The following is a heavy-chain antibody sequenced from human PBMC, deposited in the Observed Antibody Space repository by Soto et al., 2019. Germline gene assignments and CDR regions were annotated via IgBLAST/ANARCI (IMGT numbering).Heavy chain of an antibody. CDR1: GGSFSGYY. D-gene: IGHD3-10*01. Sequence: QVQLQQWGAGLLKPSETLSLTCAVYGGSFSGYYWSWIRQPPGKGLEWIGEINHSGSTNYNPSLKSRVTISVDTSKNQFFLKLSSVTAADTAVYYCARARSNMVRGVRSIGFDPWGQGTLVTVSS. V-gene: IGHV4-34*01. J-gene: IGHJ5*02. CDR2: INHSGST. CDR3: ARARSNMVRGVRSIGFDP.